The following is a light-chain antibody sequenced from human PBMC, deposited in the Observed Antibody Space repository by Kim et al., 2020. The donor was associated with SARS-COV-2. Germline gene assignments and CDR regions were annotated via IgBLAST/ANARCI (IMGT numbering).Light chain of an antibody. CDR1: QSIGRS. J-gene: IGKJ4*01. CDR3: QHRSRWPLT. V-gene: IGKV3-11*01. Sequence: LSPGESVTLSCRASQSIGRSLAWYQQTPGQPPRLLIYDVSNRATGCPARISGGGSGTDFTLTISTLEPEDFAVYYCQHRSRWPLTFGGGTKVDIK. CDR2: DVS.